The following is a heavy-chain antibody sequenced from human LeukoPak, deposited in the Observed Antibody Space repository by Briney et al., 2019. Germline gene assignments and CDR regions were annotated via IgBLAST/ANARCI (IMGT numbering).Heavy chain of an antibody. Sequence: QPGGSLRLSCAASGFTFRSYAMSWVRQAPGKGLEWVSAITGRGGSTYYADSVKCRFTISRDNSKNTLYLQMNSLRAEDTAVYYCATGAHGWFRELFDYWGQGTLVTVSS. J-gene: IGHJ4*02. D-gene: IGHD3-10*01. CDR1: GFTFRSYA. CDR3: ATGAHGWFRELFDY. CDR2: ITGRGGST. V-gene: IGHV3-23*01.